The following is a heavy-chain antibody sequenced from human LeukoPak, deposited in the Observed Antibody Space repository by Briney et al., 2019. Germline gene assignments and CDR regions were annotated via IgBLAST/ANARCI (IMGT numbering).Heavy chain of an antibody. D-gene: IGHD5-24*01. CDR1: GGSISGYF. V-gene: IGHV4-4*07. J-gene: IGHJ3*02. CDR2: IYSSGSN. CDR3: ARRWAFDI. Sequence: PSETLSLTCTVSGGSISGYFWSWIRQPAGKGLEWIGRIYSSGSNNYNPSLKSRVTISVDTSKNQFSLKLSSVTAADTAVYYCARRWAFDIWGQGTMVTVSS.